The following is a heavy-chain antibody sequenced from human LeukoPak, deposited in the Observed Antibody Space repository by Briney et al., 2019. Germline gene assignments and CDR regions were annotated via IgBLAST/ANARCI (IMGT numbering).Heavy chain of an antibody. CDR2: IIPIFGTA. CDR1: GGTFTSYA. J-gene: IGHJ6*04. V-gene: IGHV1-69*06. D-gene: IGHD2-2*01. CDR3: ARGQGVVPAAVHVAYYYYGMDV. Sequence: GASVKVSCKASGGTFTSYAISWVGQAPGQGLEWMGGIIPIFGTASYAQKFQGRVTITADKSTSTAYMELSSPRSEDTAVYYCARGQGVVPAAVHVAYYYYGMDVWGKGTTVTVSS.